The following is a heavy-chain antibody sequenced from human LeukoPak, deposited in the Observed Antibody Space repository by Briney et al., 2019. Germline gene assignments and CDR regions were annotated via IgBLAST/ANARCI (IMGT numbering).Heavy chain of an antibody. Sequence: SEPLSPTCTVSGGSINNCYWSWIRQPPGKGLEWIGEINHSGSTNYNPSLKSRVTISVDTSKNQFSLKLSSVTAADTAVYYCARGSRRAWFDPWGQGTLVTVSS. CDR2: INHSGST. V-gene: IGHV4-34*01. CDR1: GGSINNCY. CDR3: ARGSRRAWFDP. J-gene: IGHJ5*02.